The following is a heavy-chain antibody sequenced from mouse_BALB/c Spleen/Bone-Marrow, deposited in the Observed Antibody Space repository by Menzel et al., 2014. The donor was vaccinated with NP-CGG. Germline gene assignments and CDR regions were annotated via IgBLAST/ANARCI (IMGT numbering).Heavy chain of an antibody. CDR1: GFTFSSFG. CDR2: ISSGSSTI. Sequence: EVHLVESGGGLVQPGGSRKLSCAASGFTFSSFGMHWVRQAPEKWLEWVAYISSGSSTIFYADTLKGRFTVSRDNPKNTLFLQMTSLRSEDTAMYYCTRGGNWDDFDYWGQGTTLTVSS. J-gene: IGHJ2*01. D-gene: IGHD4-1*01. CDR3: TRGGNWDDFDY. V-gene: IGHV5-17*02.